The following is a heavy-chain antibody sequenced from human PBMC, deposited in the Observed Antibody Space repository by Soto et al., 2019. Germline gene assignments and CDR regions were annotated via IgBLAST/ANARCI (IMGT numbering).Heavy chain of an antibody. J-gene: IGHJ4*02. Sequence: GGSLRLSCAASGFTFSYYAMHWVRQAPGKGLEWVAVISDDGSKKYYADSVKGRFTISRDNSKNTLYLQMNSLRAEDTAVYNCARVEWPRSGVGAAPDYWGQGTLVTVSS. D-gene: IGHD2-15*01. CDR2: ISDDGSKK. CDR3: ARVEWPRSGVGAAPDY. V-gene: IGHV3-30*04. CDR1: GFTFSYYA.